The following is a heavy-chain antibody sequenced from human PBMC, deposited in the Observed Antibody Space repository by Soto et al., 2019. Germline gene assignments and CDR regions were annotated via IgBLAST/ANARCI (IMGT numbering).Heavy chain of an antibody. CDR1: GGSFSGYY. V-gene: IGHV4-34*01. J-gene: IGHJ4*02. Sequence: SETLSLTCAVYGGSFSGYYWSWIRRPPGKGLEWIGEINHSGSTNYNPSLRSRVTISVDTSKNQFSLKLSSVTAADTAVYYCARWYYDFWSGYPIFDYWGQGTLVTVSS. CDR3: ARWYYDFWSGYPIFDY. CDR2: INHSGST. D-gene: IGHD3-3*01.